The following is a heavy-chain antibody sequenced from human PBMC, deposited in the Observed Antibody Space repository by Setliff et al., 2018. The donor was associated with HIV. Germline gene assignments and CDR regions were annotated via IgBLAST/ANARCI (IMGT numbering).Heavy chain of an antibody. CDR1: EFTFSSYS. D-gene: IGHD3-9*01. CDR2: ISSSGAHI. CDR3: AKDRLYDILTGYTLDY. Sequence: GGSLRLSCAASEFTFSSYSMSWVRQAPGKGLEWVASISSSGAHIFYADSLKGRFTISRDNGKNLLYLQMNSLRAEDTAVYYCAKDRLYDILTGYTLDYWGQGTLVTVSS. V-gene: IGHV3-21*06. J-gene: IGHJ4*02.